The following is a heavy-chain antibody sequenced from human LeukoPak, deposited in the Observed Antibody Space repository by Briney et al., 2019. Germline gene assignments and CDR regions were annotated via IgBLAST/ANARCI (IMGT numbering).Heavy chain of an antibody. CDR2: IRSKNYNYAT. CDR1: GFNFSASA. J-gene: IGHJ4*02. CDR3: TGPELDY. Sequence: GGSLRLSCAASGFNFSASAMHWVRQASGKGLEWVGRIRSKNYNYATAYAAPVEGRFTISRDDLMKTTYLRMNSLKIEDTAVYYCTGPELDYWAQGTLVTVS. V-gene: IGHV3-73*01.